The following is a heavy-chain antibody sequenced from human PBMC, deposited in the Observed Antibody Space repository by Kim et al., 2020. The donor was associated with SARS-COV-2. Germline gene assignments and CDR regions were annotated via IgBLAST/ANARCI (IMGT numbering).Heavy chain of an antibody. D-gene: IGHD5-12*01. Sequence: GGSLRLSCAASGFTFDDYAMHWVRQAPGKGLEWVSLISGDGGSTYYADSVKGRFTISRDNSKNSLYLQMNSLRTEDTALYYCAKDIKKATTRGYYYYGMDVWGQGTTVTVSS. V-gene: IGHV3-43*02. CDR3: AKDIKKATTRGYYYYGMDV. CDR1: GFTFDDYA. J-gene: IGHJ6*02. CDR2: ISGDGGST.